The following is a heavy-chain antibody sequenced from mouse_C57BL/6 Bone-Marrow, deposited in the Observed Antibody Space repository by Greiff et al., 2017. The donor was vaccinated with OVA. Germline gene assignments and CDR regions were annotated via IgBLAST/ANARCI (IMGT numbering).Heavy chain of an antibody. V-gene: IGHV1-69*01. J-gene: IGHJ2*01. Sequence: QVQLQQPGAELVMPGASVKLSCKASGYTFTSYWMHWVKQRPGQGLEWIGEIDPSDSYTNYNQKFKGKSTLTVDKSSSTAYMQLSSLTSEDSAVYYCARARFITTVVPFDYWGQGTTLTVSS. CDR3: ARARFITTVVPFDY. D-gene: IGHD1-1*01. CDR1: GYTFTSYW. CDR2: IDPSDSYT.